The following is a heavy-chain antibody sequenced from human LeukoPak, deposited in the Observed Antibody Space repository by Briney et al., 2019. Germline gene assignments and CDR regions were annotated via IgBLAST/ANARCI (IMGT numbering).Heavy chain of an antibody. CDR1: GYTFTSYA. Sequence: ASVKVSCKASGYTFTSYAMHWVRQAPGQRLEWMGWINAGNGNTKYSQKFQGRVTITRDTSASTAYMELSSLRPEDTAVYYCARDSSSRGGIDYWGQGTLVTVSS. CDR3: ARDSSSRGGIDY. V-gene: IGHV1-3*01. D-gene: IGHD6-13*01. J-gene: IGHJ4*02. CDR2: INAGNGNT.